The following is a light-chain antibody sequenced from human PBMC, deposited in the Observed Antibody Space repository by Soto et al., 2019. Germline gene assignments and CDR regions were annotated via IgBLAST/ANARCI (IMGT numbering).Light chain of an antibody. CDR2: DAS. Sequence: EIVMTQSPATLSVSPGERATLPCRASQSVSSNLAWYQQKPGQAPRLLIYDASTRATGIPARFSGSGSGTEFTLTISSLQSEDFAVYYCQHYNNWPYTFGQGTKLEIK. V-gene: IGKV3-15*01. CDR3: QHYNNWPYT. CDR1: QSVSSN. J-gene: IGKJ2*01.